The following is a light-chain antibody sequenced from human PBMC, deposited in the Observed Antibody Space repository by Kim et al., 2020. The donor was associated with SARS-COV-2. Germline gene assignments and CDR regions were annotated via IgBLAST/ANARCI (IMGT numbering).Light chain of an antibody. CDR2: DAS. Sequence: DIQMTQSPSTLSASVGDRVTITCRASQSINIWLAWYQQKPGKAPNLLIYDASNLETGAPSTFSGSGSGTQFTLTISSLQPDDFATYYCQEYKSDSWTFGQGTKVDIK. CDR1: QSINIW. CDR3: QEYKSDSWT. J-gene: IGKJ1*01. V-gene: IGKV1-5*01.